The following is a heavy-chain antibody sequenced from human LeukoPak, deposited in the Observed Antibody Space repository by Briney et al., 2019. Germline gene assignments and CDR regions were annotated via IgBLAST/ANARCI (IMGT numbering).Heavy chain of an antibody. J-gene: IGHJ4*02. Sequence: ASVKVSCKASGYTFTSYAVHWVRQAPGQRLEWMGWINAGNGNTKYSQKFQGRVTITRDTSASTAYMELSSLRSEDTAVYYCARDSVAYCGGDCYNAPDYWGQGTLVTVSS. D-gene: IGHD2-21*02. CDR3: ARDSVAYCGGDCYNAPDY. V-gene: IGHV1-3*01. CDR1: GYTFTSYA. CDR2: INAGNGNT.